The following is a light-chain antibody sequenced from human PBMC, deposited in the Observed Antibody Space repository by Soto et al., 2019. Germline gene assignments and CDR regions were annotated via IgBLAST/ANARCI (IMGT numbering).Light chain of an antibody. Sequence: QSVLTQPPSASGTPGQRVTISCSGSSSNIGSNTVNWYQQLPGTAPKLLIYSNNQRPSGVPDRFSGSKSGTSASLAISGLQSEEEADYYCAAWDDSLNGAVFGEGTQLTVL. CDR1: SSNIGSNT. J-gene: IGLJ7*01. V-gene: IGLV1-44*01. CDR3: AAWDDSLNGAV. CDR2: SNN.